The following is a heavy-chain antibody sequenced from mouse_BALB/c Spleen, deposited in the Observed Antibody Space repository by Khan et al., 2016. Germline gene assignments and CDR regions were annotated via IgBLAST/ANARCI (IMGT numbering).Heavy chain of an antibody. CDR2: IYPGDGDT. D-gene: IGHD4-1*01. V-gene: IGHV1-80*01. Sequence: QVQLQQSGAELVRPGSSVKISCKASGYAFSSYWMNWVKQRPGQGLEWIGQIYPGDGDTNYNGKFKGKATLTADKSSSTAYMLRSSLTYEDSAVYFCAKLTGTRDAMDYWGQGTSVTVSS. J-gene: IGHJ4*01. CDR1: GYAFSSYW. CDR3: AKLTGTRDAMDY.